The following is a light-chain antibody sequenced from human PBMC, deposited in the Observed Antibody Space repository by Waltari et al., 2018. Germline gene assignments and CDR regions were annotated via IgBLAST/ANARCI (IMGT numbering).Light chain of an antibody. J-gene: IGKJ4*01. Sequence: TQLTQSPSSLAASVGDRVTISRRTSQVLLGYLLWYPQKPGKAPKVLIYEESTLQSGVPSRFSGSGSGMDFNITISNLQPEDFATYYCQQLKSYPITFGGGTKVEIK. CDR2: EES. CDR1: QVLLGY. CDR3: QQLKSYPIT. V-gene: IGKV1-9*01.